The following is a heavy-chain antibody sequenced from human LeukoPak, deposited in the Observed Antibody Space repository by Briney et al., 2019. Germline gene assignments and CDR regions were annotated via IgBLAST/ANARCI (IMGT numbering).Heavy chain of an antibody. Sequence: QAGGSLRLSCTASGFTFSSYWRHWVRRAPGKGPVWVARTNRDGSSTAYADSVKGRFTISKDNAKNTMYLLMNSMRAEDTAVYYCARDSVEWYIFDYWGQGTLVTVSS. CDR1: GFTFSSYW. J-gene: IGHJ4*02. CDR3: ARDSVEWYIFDY. V-gene: IGHV3-74*01. CDR2: TNRDGSST. D-gene: IGHD3-3*01.